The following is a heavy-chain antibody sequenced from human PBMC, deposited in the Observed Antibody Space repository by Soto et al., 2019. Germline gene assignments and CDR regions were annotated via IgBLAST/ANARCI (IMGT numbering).Heavy chain of an antibody. CDR2: INHSGST. D-gene: IGHD3-16*01. CDR1: GGSFSGYY. J-gene: IGHJ4*02. Sequence: QVQLQQWGAGLLKPSETLSLTCAVYGGSFSGYYWSWIRQPPGKGLEWIGEINHSGSTNYNPSLKSQVTISVATSKNKFSLQLSSVTAADTAVYYCARGGGRLLDYWGQGTLVTVSS. V-gene: IGHV4-34*01. CDR3: ARGGGRLLDY.